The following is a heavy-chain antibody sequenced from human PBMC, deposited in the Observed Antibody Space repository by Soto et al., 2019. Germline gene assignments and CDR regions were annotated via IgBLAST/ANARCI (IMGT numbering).Heavy chain of an antibody. CDR3: ARDPDILTGYLPNWFDP. CDR2: ISSSSSTI. D-gene: IGHD3-9*01. Sequence: EVQLVESGGGLVQPGRSLRLSCAASGFTFSSYSMNWVRQAPGKGLEWVSYISSSSSTIYYADSVKGRFTISRDNAKNSLYLQMNSLRAEDTAVYYCARDPDILTGYLPNWFDPWGQGTLVTVSS. V-gene: IGHV3-48*01. J-gene: IGHJ5*02. CDR1: GFTFSSYS.